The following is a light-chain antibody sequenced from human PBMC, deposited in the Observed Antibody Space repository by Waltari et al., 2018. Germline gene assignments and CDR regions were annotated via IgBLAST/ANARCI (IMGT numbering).Light chain of an antibody. CDR2: DVD. J-gene: IGLJ1*01. Sequence: SALTQPRSVSGSPGHSVIIAGTRIGSDVGGYIFAPWYHHHPGRAPKVGIYDVDKLPSGVPDRFSGSQSGKTASLTISGLQAEDEGDYYCCSYAGRYTFVFGSGTRVTVL. V-gene: IGLV2-11*01. CDR1: GSDVGGYIF. CDR3: CSYAGRYTFV.